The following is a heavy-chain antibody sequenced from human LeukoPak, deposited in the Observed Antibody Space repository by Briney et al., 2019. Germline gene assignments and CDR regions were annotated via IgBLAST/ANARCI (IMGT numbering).Heavy chain of an antibody. D-gene: IGHD2-2*01. CDR3: ARDLGYCTSTSCSNGFDP. Sequence: GGSLRLSCAASGFTFSSSAMHWVRQAPGKGLEWVAVISYDGSNKYHVDSVKGRFTISRDNSENTLWPEMNSLRVEDTAVYYCARDLGYCTSTSCSNGFDPWGQGTLVTVSS. CDR1: GFTFSSSA. V-gene: IGHV3-30*01. CDR2: ISYDGSNK. J-gene: IGHJ5*02.